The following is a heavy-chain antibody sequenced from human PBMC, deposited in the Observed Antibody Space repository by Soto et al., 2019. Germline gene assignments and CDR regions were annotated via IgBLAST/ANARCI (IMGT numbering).Heavy chain of an antibody. D-gene: IGHD6-19*01. CDR2: FDPEDGET. Sequence: ASVKVSCKVSGYTLTELSMHWVRQAPGKGLEWMGGFDPEDGETIYAQKFQGRVTMTEDTSTDTAYMELSSLRSEDTAVYYCATGHSSGWPSARFDPWGQGTLVTVSS. CDR3: ATGHSSGWPSARFDP. V-gene: IGHV1-24*01. J-gene: IGHJ5*02. CDR1: GYTLTELS.